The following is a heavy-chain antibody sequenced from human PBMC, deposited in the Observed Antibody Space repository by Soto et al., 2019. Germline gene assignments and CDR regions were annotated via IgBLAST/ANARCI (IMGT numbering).Heavy chain of an antibody. D-gene: IGHD3-22*01. V-gene: IGHV3-7*01. CDR1: GFTFSSYW. CDR2: IKQDGSEK. Sequence: GGSLRLSCAASGFTFSSYWMSWVRQAPGKGLEWVANIKQDGSEKYYVDSVKGRFTISRDNAKNSLYLQMNSLRAEDTAVYYCARDRTYSYDSSGYYYAFDIWGQGTLVTVSS. CDR3: ARDRTYSYDSSGYYYAFDI. J-gene: IGHJ3*02.